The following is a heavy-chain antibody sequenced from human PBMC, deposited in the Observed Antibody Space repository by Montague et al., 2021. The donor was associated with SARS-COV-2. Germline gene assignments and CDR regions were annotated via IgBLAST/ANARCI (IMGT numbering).Heavy chain of an antibody. J-gene: IGHJ4*02. CDR3: ARSYGTTVVTRAFDY. Sequence: PALVKPTQTLTLTCTFSGFSLSTSGLCVSWIRQPPGKALEWLTLIDWDDGKYYSTSLKTRLTISKDTSKNQVVLTMTSMDPVDTATYYCARSYGTTVVTRAFDYWGQGTRVTVSS. V-gene: IGHV2-70*01. D-gene: IGHD4-23*01. CDR1: GFSLSTSGLC. CDR2: IDWDDGK.